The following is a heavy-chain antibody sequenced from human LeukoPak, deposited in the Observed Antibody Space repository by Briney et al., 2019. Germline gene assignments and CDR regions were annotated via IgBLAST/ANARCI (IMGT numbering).Heavy chain of an antibody. J-gene: IGHJ5*02. CDR3: AREHSSGYYKETDWFDP. D-gene: IGHD3-22*01. CDR1: GYTFTGYY. CDR2: INPNSGST. V-gene: IGHV1-2*06. Sequence: GASVKVSCKASGYTFTGYYMHWVRQAPGQGLEWMGRINPNSGSTNYAQKFQGRVTMTRDTSISTAYMELSRLRSDDTAVYYCAREHSSGYYKETDWFDPWGQGTLVTVSS.